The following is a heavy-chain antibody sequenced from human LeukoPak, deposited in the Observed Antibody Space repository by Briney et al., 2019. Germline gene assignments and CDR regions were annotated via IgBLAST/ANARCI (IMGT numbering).Heavy chain of an antibody. D-gene: IGHD3-3*01. Sequence: SETLSLTCTVSGGSISSYYWSWIRQPPGKGLEWIGYIYYGGSTNYNPSLKSRVTISVDTSKNQFSLKLSSVTAADTAVYYCARRGRITIFGVVRGYYMDVWGKGTTVTVSS. CDR3: ARRGRITIFGVVRGYYMDV. CDR1: GGSISSYY. V-gene: IGHV4-59*01. CDR2: IYYGGST. J-gene: IGHJ6*03.